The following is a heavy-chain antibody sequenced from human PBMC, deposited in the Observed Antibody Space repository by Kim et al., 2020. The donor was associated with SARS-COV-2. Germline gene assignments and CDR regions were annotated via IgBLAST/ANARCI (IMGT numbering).Heavy chain of an antibody. Sequence: YAVSVKSRITIKPDTSKNQFSLQLNSVTPEDTAVYYCARSGPALYYGMDVWGQGTTVTVSS. CDR3: ARSGPALYYGMDV. J-gene: IGHJ6*02. D-gene: IGHD2-2*01. V-gene: IGHV6-1*01.